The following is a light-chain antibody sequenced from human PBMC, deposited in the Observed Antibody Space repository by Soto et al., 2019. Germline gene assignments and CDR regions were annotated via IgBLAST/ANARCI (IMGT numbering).Light chain of an antibody. Sequence: EILLTQSPGALAVSPGEVATLSCRASQSVRDNLAWYQQKPGQAPRLLIYGASTGATGIPARFSGSGSGTEFTLIISSLQSEDFAVYFCQQYNNWPWTFGQGTKVDIK. J-gene: IGKJ1*01. CDR1: QSVRDN. V-gene: IGKV3-15*01. CDR3: QQYNNWPWT. CDR2: GAS.